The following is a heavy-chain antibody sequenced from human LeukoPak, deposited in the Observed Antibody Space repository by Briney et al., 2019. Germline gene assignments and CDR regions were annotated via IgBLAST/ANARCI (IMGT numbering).Heavy chain of an antibody. V-gene: IGHV1-69*10. CDR1: GATFSDYA. J-gene: IGHJ6*04. CDR2: FIPILGTA. CDR3: AGIPVFGVVLHQEPV. Sequence: AASVEVSCKASGATFSDYALNWVRQAPGQGLEWMGVFIPILGTANSTQKFQDRVTITADMSTNTAYMELSSLRSEDTAVYFCAGIPVFGVVLHQEPVWGKGTTVTVSS. D-gene: IGHD3-3*01.